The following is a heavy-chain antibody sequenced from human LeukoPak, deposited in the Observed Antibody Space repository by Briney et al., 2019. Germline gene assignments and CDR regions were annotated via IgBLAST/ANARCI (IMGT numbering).Heavy chain of an antibody. CDR1: GGSISTSSYS. D-gene: IGHD2/OR15-2a*01. CDR3: ARHLNNGFDI. Sequence: SETLSLTCSISGGSISTSSYSWGWIRQPPGKGLEWIGNISYTGNTHYNPSLKSRVTLSVDPSKNRFSLKLSSVPAADTAIYYCARHLNNGFDIWGRGTMVTVSS. J-gene: IGHJ3*02. V-gene: IGHV4-39*01. CDR2: ISYTGNT.